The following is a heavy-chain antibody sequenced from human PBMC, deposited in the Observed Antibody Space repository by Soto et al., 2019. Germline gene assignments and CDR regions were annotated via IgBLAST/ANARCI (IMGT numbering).Heavy chain of an antibody. CDR2: IVGSGSST. CDR3: AKARYGDYEYYFAY. Sequence: GGSLRLSCAASGFTFSSYAMSWVRQAPGKGLEWVSGIVGSGSSTYYADSVKGRFTISRDNSQSTLYLQMNSLRAEDTAVYYFAKARYGDYEYYFAYWGQGTLVTVSS. D-gene: IGHD4-17*01. J-gene: IGHJ4*02. V-gene: IGHV3-23*01. CDR1: GFTFSSYA.